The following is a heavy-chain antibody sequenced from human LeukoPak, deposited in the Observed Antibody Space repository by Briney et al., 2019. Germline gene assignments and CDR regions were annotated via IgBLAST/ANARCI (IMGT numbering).Heavy chain of an antibody. CDR3: ARGRHMDV. CDR2: THRSGST. Sequence: SETLSLTCTVSGYSISSGYYWDWIRQPPGKGLEWIGGTHRSGSTYYIPSLKSRVTISVDTSKNQFSLKLSSVTAADTAVYYCARGRHMDVWGKGTTVTVSS. J-gene: IGHJ6*03. CDR1: GYSISSGYY. V-gene: IGHV4-38-2*02.